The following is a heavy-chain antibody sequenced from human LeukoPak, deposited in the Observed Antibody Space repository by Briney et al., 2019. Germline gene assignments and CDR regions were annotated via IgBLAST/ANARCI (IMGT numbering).Heavy chain of an antibody. CDR1: GFTFSDYY. J-gene: IGHJ5*02. V-gene: IGHV3-11*01. CDR2: ISSSGSTI. D-gene: IGHD2-21*02. Sequence: PGGSLRLSCAASGFTFSDYYMSWIRQAPGKGLEWVSYISSSGSTIYYADSVKGRFTISRDSAKNSLYLQMNSLRAEDTAVYYCAREWNCGGDCSSFDPWGQGTLVTVSS. CDR3: AREWNCGGDCSSFDP.